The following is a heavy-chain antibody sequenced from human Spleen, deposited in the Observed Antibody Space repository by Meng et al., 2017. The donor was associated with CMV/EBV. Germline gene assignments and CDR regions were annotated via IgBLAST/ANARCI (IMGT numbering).Heavy chain of an antibody. J-gene: IGHJ4*02. CDR1: TFSSYL. D-gene: IGHD6-19*01. CDR2: ISASSANE. V-gene: IGHV3-21*04. Sequence: TFSSYLMNWVRQAPGKGLEWVSSISASSANEYYADSVKGRFTISRDNSKNTLYLQMNSLKAEDTAVYYCARVGKTTWYSSGPYYFDYWGQGTLVTVSS. CDR3: ARVGKTTWYSSGPYYFDY.